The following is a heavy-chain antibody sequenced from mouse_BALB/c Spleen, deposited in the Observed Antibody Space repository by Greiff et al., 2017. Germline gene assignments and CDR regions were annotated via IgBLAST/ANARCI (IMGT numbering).Heavy chain of an antibody. CDR3: ARGEDGNYLAWFAY. CDR1: GFTFSSYA. J-gene: IGHJ3*01. Sequence: DVKLVESGGGLVKPGGSLKLSCAASGFTFSSYAMSWVRQTPEKRLEWVASISSGGSTYYPDSVKGRFTISRDNARNILYLQMSSLRSEDTAMYYCARGEDGNYLAWFAYWGQGTLVTVSA. V-gene: IGHV5-6-5*01. D-gene: IGHD2-1*01. CDR2: ISSGGST.